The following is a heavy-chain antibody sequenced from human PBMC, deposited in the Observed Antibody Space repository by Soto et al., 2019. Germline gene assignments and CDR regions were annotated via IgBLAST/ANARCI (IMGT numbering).Heavy chain of an antibody. CDR3: AKDLGIAAAGTSFDY. V-gene: IGHV3-30*18. D-gene: IGHD6-13*01. Sequence: QVQLVESGGGVVQPGRSLRLSCAASEFTFSSYGMHWVRQAPGKGLEWVAVISYDGSNKYYADSVKGRFTISRDNSKNTLYLQMNSLRAEDTAVYYCAKDLGIAAAGTSFDYWGQGTLVTVSS. CDR2: ISYDGSNK. CDR1: EFTFSSYG. J-gene: IGHJ4*02.